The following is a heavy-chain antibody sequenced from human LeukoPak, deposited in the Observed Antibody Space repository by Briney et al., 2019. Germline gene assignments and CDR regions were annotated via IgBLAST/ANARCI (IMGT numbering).Heavy chain of an antibody. D-gene: IGHD3-3*01. J-gene: IGHJ4*02. CDR2: IIPIFGTA. CDR1: GGTFSSYA. V-gene: IGHV1-69*05. Sequence: SVKVSCKASGGTFSSYAISWVRQAPGQGLEWMGGIIPIFGTANYAQKFQGRVTIATDESTSTAYMELSSLRSEDTAVYYCARVRLIWSGYSPIWNYFDYWGQGTLVTVSS. CDR3: ARVRLIWSGYSPIWNYFDY.